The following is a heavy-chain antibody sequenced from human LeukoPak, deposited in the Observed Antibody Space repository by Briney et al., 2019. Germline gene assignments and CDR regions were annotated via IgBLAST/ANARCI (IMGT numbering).Heavy chain of an antibody. CDR2: INHSGST. D-gene: IGHD6-19*01. CDR3: ARSDSGWIDY. J-gene: IGHJ4*02. V-gene: IGHV4-34*01. CDR1: GGSFSGYY. Sequence: PSETLSLTCAVYGGSFSGYYWSWIRQPPEKGLEWIGEINHSGSTNYNPSLKSRVTISVDTSKNQFSLKLSSVTAADTAVYYCARSDSGWIDYWGQGTLVTVSS.